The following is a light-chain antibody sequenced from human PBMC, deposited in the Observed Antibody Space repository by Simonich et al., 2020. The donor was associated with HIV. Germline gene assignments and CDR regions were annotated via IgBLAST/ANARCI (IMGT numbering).Light chain of an antibody. CDR2: GNS. CDR3: QSYDRSLTGYV. V-gene: IGLV1-40*01. Sequence: QSVLTQPPSVSGAPGQRVTISCTGRSSNIGARYDVHWYQQVPGTAPQLLIYGNSKRPSGVPDRFSGSKSGTSASLAITGLQAEDESDYYCQSYDRSLTGYVFGTGTKVTVL. J-gene: IGLJ1*01. CDR1: SSNIGARYD.